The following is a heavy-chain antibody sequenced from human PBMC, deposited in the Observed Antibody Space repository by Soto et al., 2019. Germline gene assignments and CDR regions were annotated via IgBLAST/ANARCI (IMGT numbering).Heavy chain of an antibody. CDR1: GGSISSYY. Sequence: PSETLSLTCSVSGGSISSYYWRWIRQPPGKGLEWIGYIYYSGSTNHNPSLKSRVTISGDTSKNQFSLKLSSVTAADTAVYYCARHPPAADHFDYWGQGTLVTVSS. CDR3: ARHPPAADHFDY. V-gene: IGHV4-59*08. D-gene: IGHD6-13*01. J-gene: IGHJ4*02. CDR2: IYYSGST.